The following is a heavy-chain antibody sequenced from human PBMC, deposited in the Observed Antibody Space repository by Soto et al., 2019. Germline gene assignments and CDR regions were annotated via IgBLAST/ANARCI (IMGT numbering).Heavy chain of an antibody. CDR2: ISASGYAT. V-gene: IGHV3-23*01. J-gene: IGHJ4*02. CDR3: ARCDSNGWYQGRSFDH. Sequence: GGSLRLSCAPAGVSFSSHVMSWVRQAPGKGLEWVSGISASGYATYYADSVKGRFTISRDNSENTLYLQMNSLRVADTAVYYCARCDSNGWYQGRSFDHWGQGTLVTVSS. CDR1: GVSFSSHV. D-gene: IGHD6-19*01.